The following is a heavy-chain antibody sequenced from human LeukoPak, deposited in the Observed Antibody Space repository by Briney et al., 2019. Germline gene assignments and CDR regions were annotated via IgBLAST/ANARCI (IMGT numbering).Heavy chain of an antibody. CDR2: IWYDGSNK. J-gene: IGHJ4*02. CDR3: ARIAWIQLRDY. Sequence: PGGSLRLSCAASGFTFSSYGMHWVRQAPGKGLEWVAVIWYDGSNKYYADSVKGRFTISRDNSKNTLYLQMNSLRAEDTAVYYCARIAWIQLRDYWGQGTLVTVSS. V-gene: IGHV3-33*01. D-gene: IGHD5-18*01. CDR1: GFTFSSYG.